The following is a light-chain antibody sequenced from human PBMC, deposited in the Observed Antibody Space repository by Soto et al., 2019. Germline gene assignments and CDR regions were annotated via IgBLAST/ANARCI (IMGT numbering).Light chain of an antibody. CDR2: DVT. Sequence: QSALTQPASVSGSPGQSITISCTGTSSDVGAYDFVSWYQHSPGKAPKLVTFDVTHRPPGISDRFSGSKSANTASLTISGLQAADEAFYYCSSYTTRSTLVFCGGTKLTVL. CDR3: SSYTTRSTLV. CDR1: SSDVGAYDF. J-gene: IGLJ2*01. V-gene: IGLV2-14*01.